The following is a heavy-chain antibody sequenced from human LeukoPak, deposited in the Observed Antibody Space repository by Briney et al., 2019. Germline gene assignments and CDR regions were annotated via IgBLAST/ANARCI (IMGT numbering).Heavy chain of an antibody. D-gene: IGHD2-2*01. CDR2: IGRSGTNI. V-gene: IGHV3-11*04. Sequence: PGGSLRLSCAASGFTFSDYFMSWIRQAPGKGLEWVSYIGRSGTNIYYAASVEGRFTISRDNTTDSLYLQMNSLRAEDTAVYYCARDLSLDCSSTSCLPPWGQGTLVTVSS. J-gene: IGHJ5*02. CDR1: GFTFSDYF. CDR3: ARDLSLDCSSTSCLPP.